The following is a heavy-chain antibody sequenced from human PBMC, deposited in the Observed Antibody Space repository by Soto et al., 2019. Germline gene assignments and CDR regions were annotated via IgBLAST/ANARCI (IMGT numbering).Heavy chain of an antibody. CDR3: ASRIRGVGGYFDY. V-gene: IGHV3-11*01. D-gene: IGHD3-10*01. CDR2: ISSSGSTT. J-gene: IGHJ4*02. CDR1: GFSFSDYY. Sequence: QVRLVESGGGLVKPGGSLRLACAASGFSFSDYYMSWIRQAPGKGLEWVSYISSSGSTTYHADSVKGRFTISRDNAKNSLYLQMNSLRAEDTAVYYCASRIRGVGGYFDYWGQGTLVTVSS.